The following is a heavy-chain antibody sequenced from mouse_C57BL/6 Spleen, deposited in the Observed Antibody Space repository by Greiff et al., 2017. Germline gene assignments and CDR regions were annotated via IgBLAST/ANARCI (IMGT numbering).Heavy chain of an antibody. CDR2: IYPSDSET. CDR3: ARSSGYLAY. J-gene: IGHJ3*01. D-gene: IGHD3-2*02. CDR1: GYTFTSYW. V-gene: IGHV1-61*01. Sequence: QVHVKQPGAELVRPGSSVKLSCKASGYTFTSYWMDWVKQRPGQGLEWIGNIYPSDSETHYNQKFKDKATLTVDKSSSTAYMQLSSLTSEDSAVYYCARSSGYLAYWGQGTLVTVSA.